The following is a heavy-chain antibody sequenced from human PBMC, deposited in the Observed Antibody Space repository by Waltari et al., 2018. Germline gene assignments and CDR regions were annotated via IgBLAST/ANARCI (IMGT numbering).Heavy chain of an antibody. CDR1: GYTFISYA. D-gene: IGHD5-12*01. Sequence: QVQLVQSGAEVKKPGASVNVSCKASGYTFISYAIHWVRQAPGQRLEWMGWINAGNGYTKYSQKFQGRVTITRDTSASTAYMELRSLRSEDTAVYYGARGASGGQIAGDWGQGTLVTVSS. CDR2: INAGNGYT. V-gene: IGHV1-3*01. J-gene: IGHJ4*02. CDR3: ARGASGGQIAGD.